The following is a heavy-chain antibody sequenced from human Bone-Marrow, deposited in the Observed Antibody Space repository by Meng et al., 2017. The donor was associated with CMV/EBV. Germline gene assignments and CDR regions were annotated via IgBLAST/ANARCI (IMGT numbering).Heavy chain of an antibody. V-gene: IGHV4-59*01. CDR2: IYYSGST. Sequence: GSLRLSCTVSGGSISSYYWSWIRQPPGKGLEWIGYIYYSGSTNYNPSLKSRVTISVDTSKNQFSLKLSSVTAADTAVYYCARVSIVVVPAAIGAHAFDIWGQGAMVTVSS. J-gene: IGHJ3*02. CDR1: GGSISSYY. CDR3: ARVSIVVVPAAIGAHAFDI. D-gene: IGHD2-2*01.